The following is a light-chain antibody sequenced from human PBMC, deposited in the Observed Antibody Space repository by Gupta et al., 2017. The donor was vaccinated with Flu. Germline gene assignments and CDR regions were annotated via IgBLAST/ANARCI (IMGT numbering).Light chain of an antibody. CDR1: QSVTNN. CDR3: QQYNNWPPWT. Sequence: ERATLSCRASQSVTNNLAWYQQKPGQAPRLLIYDSSARATGIPARFSGSGSETEFTLTISSLQSEDFAIYYCQQYNNWPPWTFGQGTKVEIK. V-gene: IGKV3-15*01. CDR2: DSS. J-gene: IGKJ1*01.